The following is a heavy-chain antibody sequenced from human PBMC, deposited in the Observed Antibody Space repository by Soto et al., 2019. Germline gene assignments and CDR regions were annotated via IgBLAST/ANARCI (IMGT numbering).Heavy chain of an antibody. CDR1: GFSFNSYS. CDR2: IIGSGDSA. Sequence: VGSLRRSCSASGFSFNSYSMSWVRQAPGKGLEWVAGIIGSGDSAYYADSVKGRFTISRDNSKNTLYLQMKSLRAGDTAIYYCATDRGTTTVNFDDFVKGGQGTLENVSS. D-gene: IGHD4-17*01. J-gene: IGHJ4*01. V-gene: IGHV3-23*01. CDR3: ATDRGTTTVNFDDFVK.